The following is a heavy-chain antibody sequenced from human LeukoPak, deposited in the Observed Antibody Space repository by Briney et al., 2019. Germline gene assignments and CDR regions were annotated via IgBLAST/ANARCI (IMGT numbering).Heavy chain of an antibody. CDR3: ARAPWRYAILTGPLDFDY. CDR1: GGSFSGYY. CDR2: INHSGST. Sequence: SETLSLTCAVYGGSFSGYYWSWIRQPPGKGLEWIGEINHSGSTNYNPSLKSRVTISVDTSKNQFSLKLSSVTAADTAVYYCARAPWRYAILTGPLDFDYWGQGTLVTVSS. J-gene: IGHJ4*02. D-gene: IGHD3-9*01. V-gene: IGHV4-34*01.